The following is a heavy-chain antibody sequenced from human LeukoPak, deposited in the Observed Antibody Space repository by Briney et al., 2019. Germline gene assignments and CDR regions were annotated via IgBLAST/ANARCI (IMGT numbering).Heavy chain of an antibody. Sequence: SEALSLTCTVSGVSISSSNSYWGWIRQPPGKGLEWIGSIYYSGNTYYNASLKSQVSISIDTSKNQFSLRLTSVTAADTAVYYCARQTGSGLFILPGGQGTLVTVSS. CDR3: ARQTGSGLFILP. CDR1: GVSISSSNSY. CDR2: IYYSGNT. D-gene: IGHD3/OR15-3a*01. V-gene: IGHV4-39*01. J-gene: IGHJ4*02.